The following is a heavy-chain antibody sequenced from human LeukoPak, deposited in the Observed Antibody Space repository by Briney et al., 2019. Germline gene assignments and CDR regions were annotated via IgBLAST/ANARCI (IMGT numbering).Heavy chain of an antibody. CDR2: INWNGGST. Sequence: GGSRRLSCAASGFTFDDYGMSWVGQAPGKGLEWVSGINWNGGSTGYADSVKGRFTISRDNAKNSLYLQMNSLRAEDTALYYCARDLRVWSGYYYYYYYMDVWGKGTTVTVSS. V-gene: IGHV3-20*04. J-gene: IGHJ6*03. CDR3: ARDLRVWSGYYYYYYYMDV. CDR1: GFTFDDYG. D-gene: IGHD3-3*01.